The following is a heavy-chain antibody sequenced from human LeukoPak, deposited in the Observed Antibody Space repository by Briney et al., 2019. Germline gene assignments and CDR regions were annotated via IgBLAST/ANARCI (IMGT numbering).Heavy chain of an antibody. CDR3: ARVRLSDYYDSSGYYDY. Sequence: SETLSLTCAVYGGSFSGYYWSWIRQPPGKGLEWIGYIYYSGSTNYNPSLKSRVTISVDTSKNQFSLKLSSVTAADTAVYYCARVRLSDYYDSSGYYDYWGQGTLVTVSS. J-gene: IGHJ4*02. V-gene: IGHV4-59*01. D-gene: IGHD3-22*01. CDR2: IYYSGST. CDR1: GGSFSGYY.